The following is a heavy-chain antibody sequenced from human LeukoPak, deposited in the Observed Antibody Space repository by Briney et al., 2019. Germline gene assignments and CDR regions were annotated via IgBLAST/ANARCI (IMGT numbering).Heavy chain of an antibody. CDR2: IKQDGSEK. CDR3: AREAGGKSWTGFTYYYYYYYMDV. V-gene: IGHV3-7*01. CDR1: GFTFSSYW. D-gene: IGHD6-13*01. Sequence: GGSLRLSCAASGFTFSSYWMSWVRQAPGKGLEGVANIKQDGSEKYYVDSVKGRFTISRDSAKNSLYLQMNSLRAEDTAVYYCAREAGGKSWTGFTYYYYYYYMDVWGKGTTVTVSS. J-gene: IGHJ6*03.